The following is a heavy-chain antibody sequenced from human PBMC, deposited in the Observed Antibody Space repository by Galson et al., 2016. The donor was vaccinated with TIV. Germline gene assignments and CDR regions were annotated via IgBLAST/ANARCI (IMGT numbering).Heavy chain of an antibody. CDR2: VYYTGGT. V-gene: IGHV4-59*01. D-gene: IGHD5-12*01. CDR3: ARDIGGYDFDY. CDR1: GGSMRDSY. J-gene: IGHJ4*02. Sequence: ETLSLTCTVSGGSMRDSYWSWIRQTPGKGLEWIGYVYYTGGTKYNPSLKSRVTLSVDTSKNQFSLRLSSVTAADTAMYYCARDIGGYDFDYWGQGTLVAVSS.